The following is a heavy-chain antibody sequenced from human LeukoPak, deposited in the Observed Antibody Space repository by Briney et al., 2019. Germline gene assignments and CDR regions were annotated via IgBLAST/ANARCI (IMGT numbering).Heavy chain of an antibody. J-gene: IGHJ4*02. CDR1: GLTFRTTW. D-gene: IGHD1-7*01. CDR2: MNGEGTTI. V-gene: IGHV3-74*01. Sequence: GGSLRLSCATSGLTFRTTWMHWVRQAPGKGLMWVSRMNGEGTTIDYADSVKGRFTVSRDYAKNTLFLQMNNLRTEDTALYFCATARNFRFEYWGQGSLVTVSA. CDR3: ATARNFRFEY.